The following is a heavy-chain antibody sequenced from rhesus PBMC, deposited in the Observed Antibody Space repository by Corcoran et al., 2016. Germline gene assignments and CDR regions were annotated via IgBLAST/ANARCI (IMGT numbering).Heavy chain of an antibody. Sequence: QVQLQESGPGLVKPSETLSLTCAVSGGSFSSYWWSWIRQPPGKGLEWIGESNGNSGSTNYNPSLKSRVTISKDASKNQVSLKLSSVTAADTAVYYCARYGWGRYVDYWGQGVLVTVSS. V-gene: IGHV4-80*01. J-gene: IGHJ4*01. D-gene: IGHD3-34*01. CDR3: ARYGWGRYVDY. CDR2: SNGNSGST. CDR1: GGSFSSYW.